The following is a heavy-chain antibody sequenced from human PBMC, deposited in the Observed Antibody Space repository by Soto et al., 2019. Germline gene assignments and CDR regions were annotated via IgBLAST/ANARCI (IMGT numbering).Heavy chain of an antibody. J-gene: IGHJ4*02. CDR2: ISSTTNYI. CDR1: GFTFTRYS. Sequence: GGSLRLSCAASGFTFTRYSMNWVRQAPGKGLEWVSSISSTTNYIYYGDSMKGRFTISRDNGKNSLYLEIHSLRAEDTAVYYCARESEDLTSNFDYWGQGTQVTVSS. CDR3: ARESEDLTSNFDY. V-gene: IGHV3-21*06.